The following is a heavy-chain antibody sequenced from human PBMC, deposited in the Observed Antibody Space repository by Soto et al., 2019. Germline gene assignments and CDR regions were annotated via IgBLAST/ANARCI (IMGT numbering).Heavy chain of an antibody. J-gene: IGHJ3*02. V-gene: IGHV1-2*02. CDR2: INPNSGGT. CDR1: GYTFTGYY. CDR3: ARIRVYGDYAHDAFDI. Sequence: ASGKVSCKASGYTFTGYYMHWVRQAPGQGLEWMGWINPNSGGTNYAQKFQGRVTMTRDTSISTAYMELSRLRSDDTAVYYCARIRVYGDYAHDAFDIWGQGTMVTVS. D-gene: IGHD4-17*01.